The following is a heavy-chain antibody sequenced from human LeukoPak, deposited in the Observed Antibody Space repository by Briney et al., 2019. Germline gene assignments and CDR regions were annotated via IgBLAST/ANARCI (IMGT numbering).Heavy chain of an antibody. D-gene: IGHD6-19*01. CDR2: IRFDGSNK. CDR3: AKDQGAVAGIDY. V-gene: IGHV3-30*02. CDR1: GFTFSTYG. J-gene: IGHJ4*02. Sequence: LSGGSLRLSCAASGFTFSTYGMHWVRQAPGKGLEWGAFIRFDGSNKHYADSVKGRFTISRDNSNNTLYLQMNRLRGEDTAVYYCAKDQGAVAGIDYWGQGTLVTVSS.